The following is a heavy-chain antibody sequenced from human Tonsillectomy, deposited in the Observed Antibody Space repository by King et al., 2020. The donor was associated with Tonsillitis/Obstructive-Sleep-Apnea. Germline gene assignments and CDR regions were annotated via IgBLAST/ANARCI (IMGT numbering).Heavy chain of an antibody. V-gene: IGHV4-34*01. J-gene: IGHJ4*02. CDR2: INHSGST. CDR1: GGSFSGYY. Sequence: VQLPQWGAGLLKPSETLSLTCAVYGGSFSGYYWSWIRQPPGKGLEWIGEINHSGSTNYNPSLKSRVTISVDTSKNQFSLKLSSVTAADTAVYYCARGPYCSGGSCYLFDYWGQGTLVTVSS. CDR3: ARGPYCSGGSCYLFDY. D-gene: IGHD2-15*01.